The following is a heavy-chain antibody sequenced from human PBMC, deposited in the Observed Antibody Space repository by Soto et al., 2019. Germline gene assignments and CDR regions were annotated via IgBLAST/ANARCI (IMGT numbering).Heavy chain of an antibody. J-gene: IGHJ5*02. Sequence: EVQLVESGGGLVQPGGSLRLSCAASGFTVSSNYMSWVRQAPGKGLEWVSVIYSGGSTYYADSVKGRFTISRDNSKNTLYLQMNSLRAEDTAVYYCARDRPRLHLGELSFTWGQGTLVTVSS. CDR2: IYSGGST. D-gene: IGHD3-16*02. CDR1: GFTVSSNY. CDR3: ARDRPRLHLGELSFT. V-gene: IGHV3-66*01.